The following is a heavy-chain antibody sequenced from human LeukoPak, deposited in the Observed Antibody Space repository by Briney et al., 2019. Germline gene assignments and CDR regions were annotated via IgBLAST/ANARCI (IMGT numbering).Heavy chain of an antibody. CDR1: GGSISSFY. D-gene: IGHD1-26*01. CDR3: ARGVGATTQFDY. V-gene: IGHV4-59*08. J-gene: IGHJ4*02. Sequence: SETLSLTCSVSGGSISSFYGTWVRQPPGKGPEWIGSIYYSGSADYNPSLKSRVTISVDTSKSQFSLRLSSVTAADTAVYFCARGVGATTQFDYWGQGTLVTVSS. CDR2: IYYSGSA.